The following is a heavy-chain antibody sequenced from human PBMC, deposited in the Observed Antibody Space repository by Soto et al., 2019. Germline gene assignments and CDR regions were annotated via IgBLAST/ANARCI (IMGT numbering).Heavy chain of an antibody. J-gene: IGHJ3*02. CDR1: GGSISGYY. D-gene: IGHD2-8*02. Sequence: SETLSLTCAVAGGSISGYYWSWIRQPPGKGLEWIAYMYSSGNTNYAPSLKSRATISLDTSQNQISLNLSSVTAADTAFYYCARHGTRSTGLYPFDIWGQGRMVTVSS. CDR2: MYSSGNT. V-gene: IGHV4-59*08. CDR3: ARHGTRSTGLYPFDI.